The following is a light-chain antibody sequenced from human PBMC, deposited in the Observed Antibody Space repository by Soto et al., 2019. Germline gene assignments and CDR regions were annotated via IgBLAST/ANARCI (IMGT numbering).Light chain of an antibody. Sequence: SYELTQPPSMSVSPGQTASITCSGDKLGDKYACWYQQKPGQSPVVVIYQDSKRPSGIPERFSGSNSGNTATLTISGTQAMDEADYYCQAWDSSTASFVFGTGTQLTVL. CDR2: QDS. J-gene: IGLJ7*01. CDR1: KLGDKY. V-gene: IGLV3-1*01. CDR3: QAWDSSTASFV.